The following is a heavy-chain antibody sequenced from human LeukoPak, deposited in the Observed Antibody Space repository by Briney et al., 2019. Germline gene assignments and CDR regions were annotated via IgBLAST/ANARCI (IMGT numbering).Heavy chain of an antibody. CDR1: GYTFTSYG. Sequence: GASVKVSCKASGYTFTSYGISWVRQAPGQGLEWMGWISAYNGNTNYAQKLQGRVTMTTDTSTSTAYMELRSLRSDDTAVYYCARGYYDILTGYLFDYWGQGTLVTVSS. D-gene: IGHD3-9*01. J-gene: IGHJ4*02. CDR3: ARGYYDILTGYLFDY. V-gene: IGHV1-18*01. CDR2: ISAYNGNT.